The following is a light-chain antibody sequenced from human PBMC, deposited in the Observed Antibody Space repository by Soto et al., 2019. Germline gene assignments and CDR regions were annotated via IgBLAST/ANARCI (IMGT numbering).Light chain of an antibody. V-gene: IGKV3-15*01. CDR3: QQRNVWPWT. Sequence: EIVMTQSPATLSVSPGERATLSCRASQNVSSNLAWYQQKPGQAPRLLIYGASTRATGIPARFSGSGSGTEFTLTINSLEPEDFAVYYCQQRNVWPWTFGQGTKVDIK. CDR1: QNVSSN. J-gene: IGKJ1*01. CDR2: GAS.